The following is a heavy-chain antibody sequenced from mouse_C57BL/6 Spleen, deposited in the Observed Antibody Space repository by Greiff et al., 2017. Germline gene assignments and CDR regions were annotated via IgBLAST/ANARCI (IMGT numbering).Heavy chain of an antibody. CDR2: INPYNGGT. J-gene: IGHJ4*01. V-gene: IGHV1-19*01. Sequence: EVQLQQSGPVLVKPGASVKMSCKASGYTFTDYYMNWVKQSHGKSLEWIGVINPYNGGTSYNQKFKGKATLTVDKSSSTAYMELNSLTSEDSAVYYCARRNFLYGMDYWGQGTSVTVSS. CDR1: GYTFTDYY. CDR3: ARRNFLYGMDY.